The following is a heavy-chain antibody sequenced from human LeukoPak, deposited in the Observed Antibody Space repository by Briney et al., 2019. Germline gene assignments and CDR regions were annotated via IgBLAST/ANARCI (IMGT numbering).Heavy chain of an antibody. CDR3: TRGGSNFDY. D-gene: IGHD3-10*01. Sequence: SETLSLTCTVSGGSISSYYWSWVRQPPEKGLEWIGYIYYSGSTNFNPSLKSRVTISVDTSKNQFSLQLTSVTAADTAVYFCTRGGSNFDYWGQGTLVTVSS. J-gene: IGHJ4*02. CDR2: IYYSGST. CDR1: GGSISSYY. V-gene: IGHV4-59*01.